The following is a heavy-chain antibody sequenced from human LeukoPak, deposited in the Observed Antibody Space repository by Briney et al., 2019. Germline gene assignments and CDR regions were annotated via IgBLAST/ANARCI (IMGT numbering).Heavy chain of an antibody. D-gene: IGHD2-2*01. J-gene: IGHJ4*02. CDR1: GGSISSGSYC. CDR3: ARGLGFYCSSTSCYVGALDY. Sequence: SETLSLTCTVFGGSISSGSYCWSWIRQPAGKGLEWIGRIYTSGSTNYNPSLKSRVTISVDTSKNQFSLKLSSVTAADTAVYYCARGLGFYCSSTSCYVGALDYWGQGTLVTVSS. V-gene: IGHV4-61*02. CDR2: IYTSGST.